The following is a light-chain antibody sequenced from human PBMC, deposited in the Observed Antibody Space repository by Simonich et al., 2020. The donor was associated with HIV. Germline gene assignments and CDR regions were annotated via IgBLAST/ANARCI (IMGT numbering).Light chain of an antibody. Sequence: EIVMTQSPATLSVSPGERAPLSCRASQSVSSSLTWYQQKPGQAPRLLINGASTRATDIPARFSGSGSGTEFTLTISSLQSEDFAVYYCQQYNNWPPWTFGQGTKVEIK. CDR3: QQYNNWPPWT. V-gene: IGKV3-15*01. CDR2: GAS. CDR1: QSVSSS. J-gene: IGKJ1*01.